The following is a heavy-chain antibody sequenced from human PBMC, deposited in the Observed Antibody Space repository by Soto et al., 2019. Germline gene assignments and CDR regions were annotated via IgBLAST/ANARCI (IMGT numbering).Heavy chain of an antibody. D-gene: IGHD6-19*01. Sequence: QVQLVQSGAEVKKPGSSVKVSCKASGGTFSSYAISGVRQAPGQGLEWMGGIIPIFGTANYAQKFQGIVMITADEYTSTAYMELSSLISEDTAVYYCARDLAVAYEYDAFDIWGQGTMVTVSS. CDR1: GGTFSSYA. CDR2: IIPIFGTA. J-gene: IGHJ3*02. V-gene: IGHV1-69*01. CDR3: ARDLAVAYEYDAFDI.